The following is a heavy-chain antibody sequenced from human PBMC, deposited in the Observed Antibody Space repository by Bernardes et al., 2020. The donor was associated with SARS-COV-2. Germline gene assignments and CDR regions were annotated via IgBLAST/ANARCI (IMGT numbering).Heavy chain of an antibody. CDR3: AKSPRTGTDYFDD. Sequence: GGSLRLSCAASGFIFSSYAMSWVRQAPGTGLEWVSAISGSGGSPYYADSVKGRFTISRDNSKNTLYLQMNSLRAEDTAVYYCAKSPRTGTDYFDDWGQGTLVTVSS. CDR2: ISGSGGSP. D-gene: IGHD1-1*01. CDR1: GFIFSSYA. V-gene: IGHV3-23*01. J-gene: IGHJ4*02.